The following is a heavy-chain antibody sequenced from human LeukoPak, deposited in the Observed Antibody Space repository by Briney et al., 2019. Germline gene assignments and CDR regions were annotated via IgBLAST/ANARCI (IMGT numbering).Heavy chain of an antibody. Sequence: GGSLRLSCAASGFTFSSYAMSWVRQAPGKGLEWVSVIYSGGSTYYADSVKGRFTISRDNSKNTLYLQMNSLRAEDTAVYYCARAAYSSGWYVLDYWGQGALVTVSS. V-gene: IGHV3-53*01. J-gene: IGHJ4*02. CDR2: IYSGGST. CDR1: GFTFSSYA. CDR3: ARAAYSSGWYVLDY. D-gene: IGHD6-19*01.